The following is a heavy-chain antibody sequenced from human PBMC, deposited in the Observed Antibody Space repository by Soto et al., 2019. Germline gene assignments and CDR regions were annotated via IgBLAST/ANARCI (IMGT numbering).Heavy chain of an antibody. D-gene: IGHD3-22*01. CDR3: ARDRVYYYDNSGYYNFDY. V-gene: IGHV3-30-3*01. Sequence: VQLVESGGGVVQPGRSLRVSCAASGFTFSNYAMHWVRQAPGKGLEWVAVVSYDGSKQFYADSVEGHFTISRDSSKSTLYLHMDNLRDEDTAVYYCARDRVYYYDNSGYYNFDYWGQGTLVTVSS. CDR1: GFTFSNYA. J-gene: IGHJ4*02. CDR2: VSYDGSKQ.